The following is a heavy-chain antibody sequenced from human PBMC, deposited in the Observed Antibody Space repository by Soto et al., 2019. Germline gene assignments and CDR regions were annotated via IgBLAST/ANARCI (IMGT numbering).Heavy chain of an antibody. V-gene: IGHV4-59*01. CDR3: AREGEYCSCGSCYEDSDAFDI. CDR1: GGSISSYY. CDR2: IYYSGST. J-gene: IGHJ3*02. D-gene: IGHD2-15*01. Sequence: QVQLQESGPGLVKPSETLSLTCTVSGGSISSYYWSWIRQPPGKGLEWIGYIYYSGSTNYNPSLKSRVNISVDTSKNQFSLKLSSVTAADTAVYYCAREGEYCSCGSCYEDSDAFDIWGQGTMVTVSS.